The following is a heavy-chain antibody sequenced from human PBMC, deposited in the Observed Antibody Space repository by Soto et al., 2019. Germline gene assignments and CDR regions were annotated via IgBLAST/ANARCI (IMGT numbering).Heavy chain of an antibody. CDR3: AAPTTVTLDYYYGMDV. CDR2: ISGSGGST. D-gene: IGHD4-4*01. V-gene: IGHV3-23*01. J-gene: IGHJ6*02. Sequence: GGSLRLSCAASGFTFSSYAMSWVRQAPGKGLEWVSAISGSGGSTYYADSVKGRFTISRDNSKNTLYLQMNSLRAEDTAVYYCAAPTTVTLDYYYGMDVWGQGTTVTVSS. CDR1: GFTFSSYA.